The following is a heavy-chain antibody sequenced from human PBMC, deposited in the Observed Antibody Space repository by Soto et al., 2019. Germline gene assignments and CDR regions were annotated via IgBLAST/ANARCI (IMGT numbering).Heavy chain of an antibody. J-gene: IGHJ4*02. Sequence: EVQVLDSGGGLVQPGGSLRLSCAASEFTFNNYAMNWVRQAPGKGLEWVATISATGGSTYYADSVKGRFTISRDNSKNTLDSRMNGLRPGDTAVYYRAKDRLAGNIDYWGQGTQVTVSS. CDR2: ISATGGST. V-gene: IGHV3-23*01. CDR3: AKDRLAGNIDY. CDR1: EFTFNNYA.